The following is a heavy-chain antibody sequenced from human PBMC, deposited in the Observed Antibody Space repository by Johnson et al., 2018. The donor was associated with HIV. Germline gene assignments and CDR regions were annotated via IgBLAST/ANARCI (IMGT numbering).Heavy chain of an antibody. Sequence: QVQLVESGGGLVKPGGSLRLSCVASGFTFSDYYMTWVRQAPGKGLEWVSYISSSGSTIYSADSVKGRFTISRDNAKNSLYLQMNSLRAEDTAVYYCAREGPAAYIWAFYIWGQGTMVTVSS. D-gene: IGHD2-2*01. V-gene: IGHV3-11*04. J-gene: IGHJ3*02. CDR2: ISSSGSTI. CDR3: AREGPAAYIWAFYI. CDR1: GFTFSDYY.